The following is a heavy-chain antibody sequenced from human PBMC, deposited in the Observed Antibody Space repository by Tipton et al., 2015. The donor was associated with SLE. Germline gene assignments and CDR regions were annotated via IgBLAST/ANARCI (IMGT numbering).Heavy chain of an antibody. CDR1: GFTFSNAW. Sequence: SLRLSCAASGFTFSNAWMSWVRQAPGKGLEWVSDISGSGDRADYADSVKGRITISRDNGKNTMYAQINGLRVEDTAIYYCARLEDYDVFRVGGFDLWGQGTKVTVS. CDR2: ISGSGDRA. CDR3: ARLEDYDVFRVGGFDL. D-gene: IGHD3-16*01. V-gene: IGHV3-23*01. J-gene: IGHJ3*01.